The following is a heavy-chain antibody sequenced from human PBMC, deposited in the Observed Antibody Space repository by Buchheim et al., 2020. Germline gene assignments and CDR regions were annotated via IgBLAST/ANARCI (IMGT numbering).Heavy chain of an antibody. CDR3: AMITKRTAMDV. D-gene: IGHD3-16*01. CDR1: GGSISSSNW. J-gene: IGHJ6*02. Sequence: QVQLQESGPGLVKPSGTLSLTCAVSGGSISSSNWCIWVRQPPGKGLEWLGEISHSGSTNYNPSLTSRVTISLDKSKDQFSPKLSSVTAADTAVYYCAMITKRTAMDVWGQGTT. CDR2: ISHSGST. V-gene: IGHV4-4*02.